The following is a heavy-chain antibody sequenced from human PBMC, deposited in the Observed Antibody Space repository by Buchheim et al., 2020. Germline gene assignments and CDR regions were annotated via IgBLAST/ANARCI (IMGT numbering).Heavy chain of an antibody. D-gene: IGHD5-18*01. Sequence: EVQVLESGGGLVQPGGSLRLSCAASGFTFSSYAMTWVRQAPGKGLEWVSSISGNTANTYYADSVKGRFTISSDTSMNTPYLQMNGLRAENTALYYCAKRGDWDTAMGHWYFDLWGRGTL. CDR2: ISGNTANT. CDR1: GFTFSSYA. V-gene: IGHV3-23*01. J-gene: IGHJ2*01. CDR3: AKRGDWDTAMGHWYFDL.